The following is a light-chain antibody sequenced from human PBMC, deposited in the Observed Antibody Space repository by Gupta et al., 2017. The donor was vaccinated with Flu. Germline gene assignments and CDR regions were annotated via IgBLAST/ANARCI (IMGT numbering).Light chain of an antibody. CDR2: GDS. J-gene: IGLJ3*02. CDR3: QSYDSWLSGFWV. V-gene: IGLV1-40*01. CDR1: SSKVVAPYD. Sequence: TITCTGSSSKVVAPYDINWYHQLPGTAPNLLIYGDSNRHSGGPDRFSGSKSGTSASLAITGLQAEDEADYYCQSYDSWLSGFWVFGGVTKLTVL.